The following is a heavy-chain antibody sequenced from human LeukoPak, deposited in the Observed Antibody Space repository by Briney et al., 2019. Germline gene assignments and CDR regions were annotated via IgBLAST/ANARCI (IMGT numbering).Heavy chain of an antibody. Sequence: SVKVSCKASGGTFSSYAISWVRQAPGQGLEWMGGIIPIFGTANYAQKFQGRVTITTDESTSTVYMELSSLRSEDTAVYYCARDQEGDYYDSSGYGPFEYWGQGTLVTVSS. CDR3: ARDQEGDYYDSSGYGPFEY. V-gene: IGHV1-69*05. D-gene: IGHD3-22*01. CDR1: GGTFSSYA. J-gene: IGHJ4*02. CDR2: IIPIFGTA.